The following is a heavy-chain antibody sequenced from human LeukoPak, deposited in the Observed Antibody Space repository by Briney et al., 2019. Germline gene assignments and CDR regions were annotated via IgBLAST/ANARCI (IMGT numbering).Heavy chain of an antibody. CDR2: LSYDGRKT. V-gene: IGHV3-30*18. CDR3: AKAVSAYYFDY. CDR1: GFTFSTFG. Sequence: PGRSLRLSCAASGFTFSTFGMNWVRQAPGKGLEWVAILSYDGRKTYYADSVKGRFTISRDNSKNTLYLQMNSLRTEDTAVYYCAKAVSAYYFDYWGQGTLVTVSS. D-gene: IGHD6-19*01. J-gene: IGHJ4*02.